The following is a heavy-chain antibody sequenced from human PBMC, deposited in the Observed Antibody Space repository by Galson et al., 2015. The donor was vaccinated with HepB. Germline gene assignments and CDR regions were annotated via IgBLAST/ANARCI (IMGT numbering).Heavy chain of an antibody. V-gene: IGHV3-33*06. D-gene: IGHD2-21*01. Sequence: SLRLSCAASGFTFNSFGIHWVRQAPGKGLEWAALIWVDGTTKKYADSVRGRFSISRDSSKNMVFLQMKALRAEDTAVYYCAKPDCAGDCSMFDYWGQGALVTVSP. J-gene: IGHJ4*02. CDR2: IWVDGTTK. CDR1: GFTFNSFG. CDR3: AKPDCAGDCSMFDY.